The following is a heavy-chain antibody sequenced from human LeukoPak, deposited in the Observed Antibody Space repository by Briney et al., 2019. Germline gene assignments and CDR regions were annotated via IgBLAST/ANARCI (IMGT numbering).Heavy chain of an antibody. Sequence: SVQVSCKTSGYSLRRYGLHWVRQAPGQGLEWIGWFNGYNGNTMSTQKFQGRIIMTADTSANTGYMELRSLTSDDTAVYFCARPYCSGNKCYRLDYWGQGTRVTVSS. CDR3: ARPYCSGNKCYRLDY. V-gene: IGHV1-18*04. CDR2: FNGYNGNT. D-gene: IGHD2-2*01. J-gene: IGHJ4*02. CDR1: GYSLRRYG.